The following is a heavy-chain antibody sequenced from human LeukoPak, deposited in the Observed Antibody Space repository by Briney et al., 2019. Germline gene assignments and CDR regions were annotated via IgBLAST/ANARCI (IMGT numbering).Heavy chain of an antibody. CDR3: ARDLLSTVVSPTDY. CDR1: GFTFSSYS. D-gene: IGHD4-23*01. Sequence: GGSLRLSCAASGFTFSSYSMNWVRQAPGKGLEWVSSISSSSSYIYYADSVKGRFTISRDNAKNSPYLQMNSLRAEDTAVYYCARDLLSTVVSPTDYWGQGTLVTVSS. J-gene: IGHJ4*02. CDR2: ISSSSSYI. V-gene: IGHV3-21*01.